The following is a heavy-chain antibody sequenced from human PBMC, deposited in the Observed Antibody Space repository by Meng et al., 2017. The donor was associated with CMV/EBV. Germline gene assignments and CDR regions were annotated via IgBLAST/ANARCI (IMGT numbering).Heavy chain of an antibody. V-gene: IGHV1-2*02. CDR3: ARDSGDYTLRPLWEDYGMDV. D-gene: IGHD4-17*01. Sequence: ASVKVSCKASGYTFTGYYMHWVRQAPGQGLEWMEWINPNSGGTNYAQKFQGRVTMTRDTSISTAYMELSRLRSDDTAVYYCARDSGDYTLRPLWEDYGMDVWGQGTTVTVSS. J-gene: IGHJ6*02. CDR2: INPNSGGT. CDR1: GYTFTGYY.